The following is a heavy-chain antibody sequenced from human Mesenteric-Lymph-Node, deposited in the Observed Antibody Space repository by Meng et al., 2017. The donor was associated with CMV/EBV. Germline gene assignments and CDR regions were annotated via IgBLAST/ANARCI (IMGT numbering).Heavy chain of an antibody. J-gene: IGHJ4*01. V-gene: IGHV1-2*06. CDR3: VGEISGEAAGDY. Sequence: SCKASGYSFAVHYIHWVRQAPERGLEWLGRINPNGGGTNYTRRFRSRVTVTRDTSITTAYMELSRLGSDDAAIYYCVGEISGEAAGDYWGLGTLVTVSS. CDR2: INPNGGGT. D-gene: IGHD6-13*01. CDR1: GYSFAVHY.